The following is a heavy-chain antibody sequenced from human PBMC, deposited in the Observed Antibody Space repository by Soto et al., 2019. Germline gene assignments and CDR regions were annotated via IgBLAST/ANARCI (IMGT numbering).Heavy chain of an antibody. D-gene: IGHD2-21*01. V-gene: IGHV1-69*13. CDR1: GGTFSSYA. J-gene: IGHJ3*02. CDR2: IIPIFGTA. Sequence: SVKVSCKASGGTFSSYAISWVRQAPGQGLEWMGGIIPIFGTANYAQKFLGRVTITADESTSTAYMELSSLRSEDTAVYYCARGHHIVVVPDAFDIWGQGTMVTVSS. CDR3: ARGHHIVVVPDAFDI.